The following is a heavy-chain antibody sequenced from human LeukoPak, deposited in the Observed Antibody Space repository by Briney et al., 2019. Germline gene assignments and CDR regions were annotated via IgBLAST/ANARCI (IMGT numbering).Heavy chain of an antibody. D-gene: IGHD6-19*01. CDR2: ISYDGSDK. Sequence: PGGSLRLSCAASGFTFSNYWMHWVRQAPGKGLEWVAVISYDGSDKYYADSVKGRFTISRDNSKNTLYLQMNSLRAEDTAVYYCAKDGAVAGQLGYWGQGTLVTVSS. CDR3: AKDGAVAGQLGY. J-gene: IGHJ4*02. CDR1: GFTFSNYW. V-gene: IGHV3-30*18.